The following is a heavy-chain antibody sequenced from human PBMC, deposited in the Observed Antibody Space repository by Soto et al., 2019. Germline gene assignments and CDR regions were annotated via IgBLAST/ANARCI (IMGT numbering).Heavy chain of an antibody. CDR1: GGTFSSYA. V-gene: IGHV1-69*13. CDR3: AWLFVGGSDAFDI. J-gene: IGHJ3*02. Sequence: SVKVSCKASGGTFSSYAISWVRQAPGQGLEWMGGIIPIFGTANYAQKFQGRVTITADESTSTAYMELSSLRSEDTAVYYCAWLFVGGSDAFDISAQGTMVPVS. CDR2: IIPIFGTA. D-gene: IGHD3-16*01.